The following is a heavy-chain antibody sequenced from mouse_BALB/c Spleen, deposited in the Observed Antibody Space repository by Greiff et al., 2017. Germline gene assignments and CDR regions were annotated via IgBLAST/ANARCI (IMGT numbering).Heavy chain of an antibody. CDR3: NACYRYDFDY. D-gene: IGHD2-14*01. J-gene: IGHJ2*01. V-gene: IGHV14-4*02. Sequence: EVKLMESGAELVRSGASVKLSCTASGFNIKDYYMHWVKQRPEQGLEWIGWIDPENGDTEYAPKFQGKATMTADTSSNTAYLQLSSLTSEDTAVYYCNACYRYDFDYWGQGTTLTVSS. CDR2: IDPENGDT. CDR1: GFNIKDYY.